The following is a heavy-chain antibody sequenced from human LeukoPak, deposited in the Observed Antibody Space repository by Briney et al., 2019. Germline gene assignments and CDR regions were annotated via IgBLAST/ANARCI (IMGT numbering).Heavy chain of an antibody. Sequence: SETLSLTCTVSGGSISSYYWSWIRQPPGEGLEWIVYIYDSGSTNYNPSLKSRVTISVDTSKDQFSLKVSSVTAADTAVYYCASLTTADAFDIWGQGTMVTVSS. J-gene: IGHJ3*02. CDR1: GGSISSYY. V-gene: IGHV4-59*01. D-gene: IGHD3-22*01. CDR3: ASLTTADAFDI. CDR2: IYDSGST.